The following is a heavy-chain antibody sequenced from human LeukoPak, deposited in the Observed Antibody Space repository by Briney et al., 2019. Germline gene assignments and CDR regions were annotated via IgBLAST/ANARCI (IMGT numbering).Heavy chain of an antibody. CDR3: ARDLGRGSSWYYFDY. D-gene: IGHD6-13*01. V-gene: IGHV3-20*04. Sequence: GGSLRLSCAASGFTFDDYGMSWVRQAPGKGLEWVSGINWNGGNTGYADSVKGRFTISRDNAKNSLYLQMNSLRAEDTALYYCARDLGRGSSWYYFDYWGQGTLVTVSS. J-gene: IGHJ4*02. CDR1: GFTFDDYG. CDR2: INWNGGNT.